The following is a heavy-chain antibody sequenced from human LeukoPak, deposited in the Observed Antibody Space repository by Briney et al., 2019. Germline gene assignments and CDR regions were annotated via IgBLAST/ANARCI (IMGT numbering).Heavy chain of an antibody. CDR3: ARDHPYSGSYYD. CDR2: ISSNGGST. V-gene: IGHV3-64*01. Sequence: PGGSLRLSCAASGFTFSSYAMHWVRQAPGKGLEYVSAISSNGGSTYYANSVKGRFIISRDNSKNTLYLQMNSLRAEDTAVYYCARDHPYSGSYYDWGQGTLVTVSS. J-gene: IGHJ4*02. CDR1: GFTFSSYA. D-gene: IGHD1-26*01.